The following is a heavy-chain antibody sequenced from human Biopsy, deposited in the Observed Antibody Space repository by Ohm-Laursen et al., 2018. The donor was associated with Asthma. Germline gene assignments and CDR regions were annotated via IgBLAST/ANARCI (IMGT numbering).Heavy chain of an antibody. D-gene: IGHD6-19*01. CDR3: GRDMGGFGSGWFPVEF. CDR1: GFSFDDCA. J-gene: IGHJ4*02. V-gene: IGHV3-9*01. CDR2: ISWNSGNI. Sequence: SLRLSCTASGFSFDDCAMHRVRQAPGKGLEWVSSISWNSGNIDYAVSVKGRFTISRDNAKNSLYLQMNSLRAEDTALYHCGRDMGGFGSGWFPVEFWGQGTLVTVSS.